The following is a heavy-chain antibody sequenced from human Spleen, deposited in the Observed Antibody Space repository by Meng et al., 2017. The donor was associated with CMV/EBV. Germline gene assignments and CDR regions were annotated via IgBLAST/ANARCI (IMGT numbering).Heavy chain of an antibody. CDR3: ARVEAATTIDY. CDR1: GFTFTRYA. D-gene: IGHD2-15*01. CDR2: INSDGSST. Sequence: SCAASGFTFTRYAIHWVRQAPGKGLEWVSRINSDGSSTSYADSVKGRFTISRDNAKNTLYLQMNSLRAEDTAVYYCARVEAATTIDYWGQGTLVTVSS. V-gene: IGHV3-74*01. J-gene: IGHJ4*02.